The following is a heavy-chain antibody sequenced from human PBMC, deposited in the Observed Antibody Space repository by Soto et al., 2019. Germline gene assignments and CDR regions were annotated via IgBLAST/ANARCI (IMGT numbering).Heavy chain of an antibody. J-gene: IGHJ6*02. CDR2: IFYSGST. D-gene: IGHD3-3*01. Sequence: SEPLSLTCTGSGGSISSSCYYWGWLRQPTEKGLEWIGSIFYSGSTYYNPSLKSRVTISVDTSKNQFSLKLSSVTAADTAVYYCASRSGSDFWGGYSAYYYYGMDVWGQGTTVT. CDR1: GGSISSSCYY. CDR3: ASRSGSDFWGGYSAYYYYGMDV. V-gene: IGHV4-39*01.